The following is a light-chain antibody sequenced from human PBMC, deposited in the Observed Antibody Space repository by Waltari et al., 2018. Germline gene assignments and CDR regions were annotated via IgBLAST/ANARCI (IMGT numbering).Light chain of an antibody. CDR3: CSYTTYISVL. CDR2: DVS. V-gene: IGLV2-14*03. CDR1: SSDVGGYHT. Sequence: YAMTQPASVTGSPGQSITNYCNGTSSDVGGYHTVSWYQKHPGKKPKLMIYDVSNRPSGVSNRFSGSKSGNTASLTISGLQSEDEADYYCCSYTTYISVLFGGGTKLTVL. J-gene: IGLJ2*01.